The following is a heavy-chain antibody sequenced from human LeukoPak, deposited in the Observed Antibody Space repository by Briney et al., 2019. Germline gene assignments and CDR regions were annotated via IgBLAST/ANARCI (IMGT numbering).Heavy chain of an antibody. CDR1: GGTFSSYA. J-gene: IGHJ4*02. CDR2: IIPIFGTA. Sequence: GASVKVSCKASGGTFSSYAISWVRQAPGQGLEWMGGIIPIFGTANYAQKFQGRVTITTDESTSTAYMQLSSLRSEDTAVYYCARGEMATMAYWGQGTLVTVSS. CDR3: ARGEMATMAY. D-gene: IGHD5-24*01. V-gene: IGHV1-69*05.